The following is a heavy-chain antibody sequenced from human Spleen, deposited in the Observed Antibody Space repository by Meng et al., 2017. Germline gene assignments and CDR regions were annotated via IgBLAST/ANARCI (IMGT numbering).Heavy chain of an antibody. D-gene: IGHD4-11*01. CDR2: IYTSGST. V-gene: IGHV4-4*07. CDR1: GGSISSYY. J-gene: IGHJ4*02. CDR3: ARGPTTVAHDFDY. Sequence: GSLRLSCTVSGGSISSYYWSWIRQPAGKGLEWIGRIYTSGSTNYNPSLKSRVTISVDTSQNSLSLKLSSVTAADSAVYYCARGPTTVAHDFDYWGQGTLVTVSS.